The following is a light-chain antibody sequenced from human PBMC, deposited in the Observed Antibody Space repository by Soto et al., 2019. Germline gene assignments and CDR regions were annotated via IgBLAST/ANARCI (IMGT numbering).Light chain of an antibody. Sequence: QSVLTQTASVSGSPGQSITISCTGTSSDVGGYNYVSWYQQHPGKAPKLMIYDVSNRPSGVSNRFAGSESGNTASLTISGLQAEDEADYYCSSYTSSSTLVFGGGTKVTVL. CDR3: SSYTSSSTLV. J-gene: IGLJ2*01. V-gene: IGLV2-14*01. CDR1: SSDVGGYNY. CDR2: DVS.